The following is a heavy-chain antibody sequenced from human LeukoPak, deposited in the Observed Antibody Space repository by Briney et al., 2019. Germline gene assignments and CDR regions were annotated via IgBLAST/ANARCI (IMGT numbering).Heavy chain of an antibody. CDR1: GYSISSGYY. CDR3: ARDDLYGSGGRWD. V-gene: IGHV4-38-2*02. D-gene: IGHD3-10*01. Sequence: SETLSLTCAVSGYSISSGYYWGWIRQPPGKGLEWIGTIYHSGTTYYNPSLKSRVTISVDTSKNQFSLKLRSVTAADTAVYYCARDDLYGSGGRWDWGQGTLVNVSS. J-gene: IGHJ4*02. CDR2: IYHSGTT.